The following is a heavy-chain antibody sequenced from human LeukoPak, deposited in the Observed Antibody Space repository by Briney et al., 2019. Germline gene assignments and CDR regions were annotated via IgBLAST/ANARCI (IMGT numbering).Heavy chain of an antibody. D-gene: IGHD4-11*01. CDR2: ISSSGSTI. V-gene: IGHV3-48*03. CDR3: ARDGDHSEVAYFDY. CDR1: GFXFSSFE. J-gene: IGHJ4*02. Sequence: GGSLSLSCAASGFXFSSFEMNWVRQAPGKGLEWVSYISSSGSTICYADSVKGRFTISRDNANNSLYLQINSLRVEDTAVYYCARDGDHSEVAYFDYWGRGTLVTVSS.